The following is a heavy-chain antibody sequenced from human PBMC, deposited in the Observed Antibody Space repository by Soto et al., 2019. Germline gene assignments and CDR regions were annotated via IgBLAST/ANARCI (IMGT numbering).Heavy chain of an antibody. D-gene: IGHD1-7*01. V-gene: IGHV3-33*01. Sequence: QVQLVESGGGVVQPGRSLRLSCAASGFTFSSYGMHWVRLTPGKGLEWVALVWNDGTNPYYADSVQGRFTISRDNSKNTLSLQMNRLSAEDTAVYYCARDNVASTNYFWFDPRGQGTLVTVSS. CDR2: VWNDGTNP. J-gene: IGHJ5*02. CDR1: GFTFSSYG. CDR3: ARDNVASTNYFWFDP.